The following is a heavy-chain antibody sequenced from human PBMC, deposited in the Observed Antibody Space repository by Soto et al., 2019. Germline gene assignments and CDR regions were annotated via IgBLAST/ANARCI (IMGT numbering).Heavy chain of an antibody. CDR3: ARDQGDSSWQVPYYFDY. CDR2: IIPIFGTA. V-gene: IGHV1-69*13. J-gene: IGHJ4*02. CDR1: GGTFSSYA. D-gene: IGHD6-13*01. Sequence: SVKVSCKASGGTFSSYAISWVRPAPGQGLEWMGGIIPIFGTANYAQKYQCRVTITADESTSTAYMELSSLRSEDTAVYYCARDQGDSSWQVPYYFDYWGQGTLVTVSS.